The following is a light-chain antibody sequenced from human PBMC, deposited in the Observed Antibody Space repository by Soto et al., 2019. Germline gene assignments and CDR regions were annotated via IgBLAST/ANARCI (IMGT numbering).Light chain of an antibody. J-gene: IGLJ1*01. Sequence: QSALTQPASVSGSPGQSITISCTGTSSDVGTYNYVSWYQLHPGKAPKLMVYEVSNRPSGVSNRFSGSKSGNTASLTISGLQAEDEADYHCSSYTSSSTYVFGTGTKLTLL. V-gene: IGLV2-14*01. CDR2: EVS. CDR3: SSYTSSSTYV. CDR1: SSDVGTYNY.